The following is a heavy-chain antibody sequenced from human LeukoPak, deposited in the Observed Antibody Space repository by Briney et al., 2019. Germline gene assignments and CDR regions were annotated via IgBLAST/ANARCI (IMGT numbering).Heavy chain of an antibody. CDR2: ISSSSSYI. J-gene: IGHJ4*02. CDR1: GFTFSSYS. CDR3: ASSSSWSKWPDY. Sequence: PGGSLRLSCAASGFTFSSYSMNWVRQAPGKGLEWVSSISSSSSYIYYADSVKGRFTISRDNAKNSLYLQMNSLRAEDTAVYYCASSSSWSKWPDYWGQGTLVTVSS. D-gene: IGHD6-13*01. V-gene: IGHV3-21*04.